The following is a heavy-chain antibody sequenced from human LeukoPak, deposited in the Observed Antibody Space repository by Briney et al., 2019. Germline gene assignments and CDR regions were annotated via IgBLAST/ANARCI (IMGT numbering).Heavy chain of an antibody. D-gene: IGHD1-26*01. J-gene: IGHJ3*02. Sequence: GGSLRLSCTTSGFTFTNYGINWVRQAPGKGLEWVAAIWYDGSKTSYTDSVKGRFTISRDSSKNTLYLQMNSLRAEDTAVYYCAGYSGNYYSHAFDIWGQGTMVTVSS. CDR1: GFTFTNYG. CDR3: AGYSGNYYSHAFDI. V-gene: IGHV3-33*01. CDR2: IWYDGSKT.